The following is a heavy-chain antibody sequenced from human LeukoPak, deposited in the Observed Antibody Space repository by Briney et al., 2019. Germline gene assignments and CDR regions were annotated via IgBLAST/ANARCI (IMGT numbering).Heavy chain of an antibody. CDR3: ARDLVGYLDY. J-gene: IGHJ4*02. CDR1: GFTFSSYS. V-gene: IGHV3-48*01. Sequence: PGGSLRLSCAASGFTFSSYSMNWVRQAPGKGLEWVSYIGSSSSTIYYADSVKGRFTISRDNAKNSLYLQMNSLRAEDTAVYYCARDLVGYLDYWGQGTLVTVSS. D-gene: IGHD2-8*02. CDR2: IGSSSSTI.